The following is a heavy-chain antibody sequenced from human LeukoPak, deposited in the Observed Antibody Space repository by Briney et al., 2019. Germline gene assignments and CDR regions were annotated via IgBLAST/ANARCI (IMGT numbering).Heavy chain of an antibody. CDR2: ISAYNGNT. D-gene: IGHD3-9*01. V-gene: IGHV1-18*01. CDR1: GYTFTSYG. CDR3: ARESYDIRELDP. Sequence: ASVKVSCKASGYTFTSYGISWVRQAPGQGLEWMGWISAYNGNTNYAQKLQGRVTMTTDTSTSTAYMELRSLRSDDTAMYYCARESYDIRELDPWGQGTLVTVSS. J-gene: IGHJ5*02.